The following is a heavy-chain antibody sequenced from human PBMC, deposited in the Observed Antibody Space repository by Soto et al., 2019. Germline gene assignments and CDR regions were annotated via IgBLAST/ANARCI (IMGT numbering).Heavy chain of an antibody. Sequence: QVQLVQSGAEVKKPGASVKVSCKASGYTFTSYGISWVRQAPGQGLEWMGWISAYNGNTNYAQKLQGRVTMTTDTSTSTAYMELRSLRSDDTVVYYCARVGLWILTCYYTGTFDIWGQGTMVTVSS. V-gene: IGHV1-18*01. CDR1: GYTFTSYG. J-gene: IGHJ3*02. CDR3: ARVGLWILTCYYTGTFDI. CDR2: ISAYNGNT. D-gene: IGHD3-9*01.